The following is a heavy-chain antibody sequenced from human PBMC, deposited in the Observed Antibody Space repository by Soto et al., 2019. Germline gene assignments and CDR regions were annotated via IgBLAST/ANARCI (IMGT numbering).Heavy chain of an antibody. CDR3: ARQACYDGSGYPYCRYFDL. Sequence: SETLSLSCTVSGGSIINNYWSWIRQSPGKGLEWIGYNYYSGSTIYNPSLKSRVTISVDTSRNQFSLKLSSVTAADTAVYYCARQACYDGSGYPYCRYFDLWGRGTLVTVS. D-gene: IGHD3-22*01. J-gene: IGHJ2*01. V-gene: IGHV4-59*08. CDR2: NYYSGST. CDR1: GGSIINNY.